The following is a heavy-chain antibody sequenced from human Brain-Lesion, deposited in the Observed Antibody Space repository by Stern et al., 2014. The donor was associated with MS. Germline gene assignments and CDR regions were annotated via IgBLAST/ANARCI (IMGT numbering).Heavy chain of an antibody. Sequence: VQLQQWGAGLLKPSETLSLTCGVYGGSFSGYYWTWIRQPPGKGLEGIGEINHSGRINYNPSLESRVTMSVDTSKHQLSLRLSSATAADTAVYYCARDVGGAFDYWGQGTLVTVSS. J-gene: IGHJ4*02. V-gene: IGHV4-34*01. D-gene: IGHD2-21*01. CDR1: GGSFSGYY. CDR3: ARDVGGAFDY. CDR2: INHSGRI.